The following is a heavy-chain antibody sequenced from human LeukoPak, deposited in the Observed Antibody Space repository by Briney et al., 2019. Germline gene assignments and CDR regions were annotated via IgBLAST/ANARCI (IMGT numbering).Heavy chain of an antibody. CDR3: AKDKIALRDILTGYYQNYFDY. CDR1: GFTFSSYS. V-gene: IGHV3-21*04. CDR2: ISSSSSYI. J-gene: IGHJ4*02. D-gene: IGHD3-9*01. Sequence: PGGSLRLSCAASGFTFSSYSMNWVRQAPGKGLEWVSSISSSSSYIYYADSVKGRFTISRDNAKNTLYLQMNSLRAEDTALYYCAKDKIALRDILTGYYQNYFDYWGQGTLVTVSS.